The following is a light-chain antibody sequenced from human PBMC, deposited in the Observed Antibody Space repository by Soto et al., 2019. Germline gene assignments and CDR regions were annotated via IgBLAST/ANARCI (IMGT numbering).Light chain of an antibody. V-gene: IGKV1-27*01. CDR3: QKYNSAPLT. CDR2: AAS. Sequence: DIQMTQSPSSLSASVGDRVTITCRASQGISTYLAWYQQKPGKVPKLLIYAASTLQSGVPSLFSGSGSGTDFTLTISSLQPEDVATYYCQKYNSAPLTFGGGTKVEIK. CDR1: QGISTY. J-gene: IGKJ4*01.